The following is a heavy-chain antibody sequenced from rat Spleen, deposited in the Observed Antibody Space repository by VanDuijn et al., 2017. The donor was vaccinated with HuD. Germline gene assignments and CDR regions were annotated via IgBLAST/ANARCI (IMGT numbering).Heavy chain of an antibody. CDR2: IINTGDTT. CDR3: ARHGPGTWYFDF. Sequence: EVQLVESGGGLVHPGSPLKLSCAASGLTFSSNWLNWIRQVPGKGLEWVASIINTGDTTYYPDSVKGRFTISRDDAKSTLYLQMNSLRSDDTATYYCARHGPGTWYFDFWGPGTMVTVSS. CDR1: GLTFSSNW. J-gene: IGHJ1*01. D-gene: IGHD5-1*01. V-gene: IGHV5-31*01.